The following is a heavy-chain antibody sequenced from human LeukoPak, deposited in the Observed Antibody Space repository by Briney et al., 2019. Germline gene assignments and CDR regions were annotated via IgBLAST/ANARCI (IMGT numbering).Heavy chain of an antibody. Sequence: SETLSLTCTVSGGSISSYYWSWIRQPPGKGLEWIGYIYYSGSTNYNPSLKSRVTISVDTSKNQFSLKLSSVTAADTAVYYCARGGWSWSTYYYYYMDVWGKGTTVTVSS. CDR2: IYYSGST. D-gene: IGHD6-13*01. V-gene: IGHV4-59*12. CDR3: ARGGWSWSTYYYYYMDV. CDR1: GGSISSYY. J-gene: IGHJ6*03.